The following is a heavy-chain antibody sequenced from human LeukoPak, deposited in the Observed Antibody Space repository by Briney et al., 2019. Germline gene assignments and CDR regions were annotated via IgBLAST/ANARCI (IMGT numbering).Heavy chain of an antibody. CDR3: ARWGGTRQYYFDY. J-gene: IGHJ4*02. Sequence: PARSMRLSCAVSGFIFSDYGFHWVRQAPGKGLEWVAVTRFDGSIKQYADSVKGRFTISRDDSKNTLYLQMNFLKSEDTAVYYCARWGGTRQYYFDYWGQGTLVTVSS. CDR2: TRFDGSIK. D-gene: IGHD1-1*01. V-gene: IGHV3-33*01. CDR1: GFIFSDYG.